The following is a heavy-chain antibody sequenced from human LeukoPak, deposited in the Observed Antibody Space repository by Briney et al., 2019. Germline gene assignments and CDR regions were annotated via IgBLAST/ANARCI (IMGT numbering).Heavy chain of an antibody. CDR2: ISSSSSTI. V-gene: IGHV3-48*02. CDR1: GFTFSSCS. Sequence: PGGSLRLSCAASGFTFSSCSMNWVRQAPGKGLEWVSYISSSSSTIYYADSVKGRFTISRDNAKNSLYLQMNSLIDEDTAVYYCARAYYYDSSGYYYAEYFQHWGQGTLVTVSS. CDR3: ARAYYYDSSGYYYAEYFQH. D-gene: IGHD3-22*01. J-gene: IGHJ1*01.